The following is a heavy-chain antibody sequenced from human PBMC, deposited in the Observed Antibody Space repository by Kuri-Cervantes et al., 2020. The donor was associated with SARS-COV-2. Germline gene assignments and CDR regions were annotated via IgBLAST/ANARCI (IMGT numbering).Heavy chain of an antibody. J-gene: IGHJ4*02. CDR1: GFTFSNYA. CDR2: ISSNGDST. CDR3: ARVSRSGYLDY. Sequence: GESLKISCAASGFTFSNYAMYWVRQAPGKGLEYVSAISSNGDSTYYADSVKGRFTMSRDNSKNTLYLQMGSLRAEDMAVYYCARVSRSGYLDYWGQGTLVTVS. V-gene: IGHV3-64*02. D-gene: IGHD3-3*01.